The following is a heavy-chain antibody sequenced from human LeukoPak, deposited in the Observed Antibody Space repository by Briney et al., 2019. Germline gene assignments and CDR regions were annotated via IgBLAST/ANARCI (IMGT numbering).Heavy chain of an antibody. J-gene: IGHJ4*02. V-gene: IGHV4-39*01. CDR1: GGSISSSSYY. CDR2: IYYSGST. D-gene: IGHD2-15*01. Sequence: PSETLSLTCTVSGGSISSSSYYLGWIRQPPGKGLEWIGSIYYSGSTYYNPSLKSRVTISVDTSKNQFSLKLSSVTAADTAVYYCARHALQGGSCYADYWGQGTLVTVSS. CDR3: ARHALQGGSCYADY.